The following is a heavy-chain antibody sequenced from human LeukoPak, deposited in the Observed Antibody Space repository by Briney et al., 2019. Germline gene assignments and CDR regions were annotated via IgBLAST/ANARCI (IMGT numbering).Heavy chain of an antibody. CDR2: INPSGGST. J-gene: IGHJ5*02. CDR3: ARDQGLVRDTGNRFDP. D-gene: IGHD6-6*01. CDR1: GYTFTSYY. Sequence: ASVKVSCKASGYTFTSYYMHWVRQAPGQGLEWMGIINPSGGSTSYAQKFQGRVTMTRDTSTSTVYMELSSLRSEDTAVYYCARDQGLVRDTGNRFDPWGQGTLVTVSS. V-gene: IGHV1-46*01.